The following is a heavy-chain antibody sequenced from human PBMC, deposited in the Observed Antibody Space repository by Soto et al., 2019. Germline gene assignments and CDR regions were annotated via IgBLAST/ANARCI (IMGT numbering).Heavy chain of an antibody. Sequence: SETLSLTCTVSGGSISSGGYYWSWIRQHPGKGLEWIGYIYYSGSTYYNPSLKSRVTISVDTSKNQFSLKLSSVTAADTAVYYCARDSVVVVVPAAIRYYYYYGMDVWGRGTTVTVSS. CDR2: IYYSGST. J-gene: IGHJ6*02. CDR3: ARDSVVVVVPAAIRYYYYYGMDV. V-gene: IGHV4-31*03. CDR1: GGSISSGGYY. D-gene: IGHD2-2*02.